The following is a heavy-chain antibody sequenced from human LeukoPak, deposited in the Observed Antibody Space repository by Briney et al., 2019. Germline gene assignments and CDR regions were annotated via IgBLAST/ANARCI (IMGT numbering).Heavy chain of an antibody. V-gene: IGHV3-23*01. D-gene: IGHD4/OR15-4a*01. Sequence: GGSLRLSCADSGFTFSSYAMSWVRQAPGKGLEWVLAIGGSGVNTYYADSAKGRFTISRDNSKNTLYLQMNSLRGEDTAVYHCAKDRMVTMGLGALGIWGPRTMVTVSS. CDR3: AKDRMVTMGLGALGI. CDR1: GFTFSSYA. J-gene: IGHJ3*02. CDR2: IGGSGVNT.